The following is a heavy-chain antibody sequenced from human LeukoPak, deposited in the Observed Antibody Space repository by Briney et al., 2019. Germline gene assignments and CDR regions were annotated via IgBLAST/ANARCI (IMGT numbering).Heavy chain of an antibody. V-gene: IGHV3-23*01. CDR3: AKAFSYSSSWYGEGY. D-gene: IGHD6-13*01. J-gene: IGHJ4*02. CDR1: GVTFSSYA. Sequence: PGGSLRLSCAASGVTFSSYAMSWVRQAPGKGLEWVSAISGSGGSTYYADSVKGRFTISRDNSKNTLYLQMNSLRAEDTAVYYCAKAFSYSSSWYGEGYWGQGTLVTVSS. CDR2: ISGSGGST.